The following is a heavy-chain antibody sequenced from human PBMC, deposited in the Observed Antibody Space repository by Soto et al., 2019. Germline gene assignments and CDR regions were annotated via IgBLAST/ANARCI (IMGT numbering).Heavy chain of an antibody. J-gene: IGHJ4*02. V-gene: IGHV4-34*01. CDR2: ISQSGST. CDR3: ARGWGSGSHSSHFDY. CDR1: GGSFSTYY. Sequence: QVQLQQWGAGLLKPSETLSLTCAVYGGSFSTYYWTWIRQPPGKGLEWIGQISQSGSTKYNPSLKSRVTISVDTSKNQFSLRLTSGTAADTAVYFCARGWGSGSHSSHFDYWGQGTLV. D-gene: IGHD1-26*01.